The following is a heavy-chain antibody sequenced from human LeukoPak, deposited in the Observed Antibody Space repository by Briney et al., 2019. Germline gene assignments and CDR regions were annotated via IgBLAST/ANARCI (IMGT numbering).Heavy chain of an antibody. CDR3: ARAYCSSTSCYPVDY. D-gene: IGHD2-2*01. CDR2: IIPIFGTA. V-gene: IGHV1-69*13. J-gene: IGHJ4*02. Sequence: SVKASCKASGGTFSSYAISWVRQAPGQGLEWMGGIIPIFGTANYAQKFQGRVTITADESTSTAYMELSSLRSGDTAVYYCARAYCSSTSCYPVDYWGQGTLVTVSS. CDR1: GGTFSSYA.